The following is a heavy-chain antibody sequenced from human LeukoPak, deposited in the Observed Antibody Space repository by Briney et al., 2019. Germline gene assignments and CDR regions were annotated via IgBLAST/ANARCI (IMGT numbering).Heavy chain of an antibody. V-gene: IGHV4-59*01. CDR3: ATGHSSGWFDY. CDR2: IFYPTTT. D-gene: IGHD6-19*01. J-gene: IGHJ4*02. CDR1: RGSFSSDY. Sequence: PSETLSLTCTVSRGSFSSDYWSWIRQSPGKGLEWIGYIFYPTTTNYNPSLRSRVTMSLDTSNNQFSLDLTSVTGADTAVYFCATGHSSGWFDYWGQGTLVAVSS.